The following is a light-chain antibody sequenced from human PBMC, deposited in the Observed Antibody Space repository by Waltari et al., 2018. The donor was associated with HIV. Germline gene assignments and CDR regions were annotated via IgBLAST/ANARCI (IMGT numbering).Light chain of an antibody. CDR3: LRALQTLWT. Sequence: DIVMTQSPLSLPVTPGEPASISCRSRQSLLHCHRYNYLVCYLQKPGQSRQLMIESGSNRASGVADRISSSGSGTDSTLKISRVEADDVGVYYCLRALQTLWTFGQGTKVEIK. V-gene: IGKV2-28*01. J-gene: IGKJ1*01. CDR1: QSLLHCHRYNY. CDR2: SGS.